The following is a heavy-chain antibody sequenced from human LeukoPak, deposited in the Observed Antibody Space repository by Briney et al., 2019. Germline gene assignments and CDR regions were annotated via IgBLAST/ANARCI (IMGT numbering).Heavy chain of an antibody. J-gene: IGHJ4*02. D-gene: IGHD4-11*01. Sequence: PGGSLRLSCAASGITVTSNHMSWVRQAPGKELEWVSAISGSGGSTYYADSVKGRFTISRDNSKNTLYLQMNSLRAEDTAVYYCAKAGLHLFDYWGQGTLVTVSS. CDR1: GITVTSNH. CDR3: AKAGLHLFDY. V-gene: IGHV3-23*01. CDR2: ISGSGGST.